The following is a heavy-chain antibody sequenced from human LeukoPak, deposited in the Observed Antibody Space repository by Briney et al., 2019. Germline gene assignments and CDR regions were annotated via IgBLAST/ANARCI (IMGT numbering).Heavy chain of an antibody. J-gene: IGHJ3*02. CDR2: ISAYNGNT. CDR1: GYTFTSYG. V-gene: IGHV1-18*01. CDR3: AREKQGDDFWSGYYTGLGAFDI. Sequence: ASVKVSCKASGYTFTSYGISWVRQAPGQGLEWMGWISAYNGNTNYAQKLQGRVTMTTDTSTSTAYMELRGLRSDDTAVYYCAREKQGDDFWSGYYTGLGAFDIWGQGTMVTVSS. D-gene: IGHD3-3*01.